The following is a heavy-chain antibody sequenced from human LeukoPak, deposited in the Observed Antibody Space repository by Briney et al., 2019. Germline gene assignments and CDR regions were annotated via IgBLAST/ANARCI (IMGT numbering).Heavy chain of an antibody. D-gene: IGHD6-13*01. J-gene: IGHJ5*02. CDR3: ASTTVGIAAAGTRFDP. CDR2: INHSGST. CDR1: GGSFSGYY. Sequence: PSETLSLTCAVYGGSFSGYYWSWIRQPPGKGLEWIGEINHSGSTNYNPSLKSRVTISVGTSKNQFSLKLSSVTAADTAVYYCASTTVGIAAAGTRFDPWGQGTLVTVSS. V-gene: IGHV4-34*01.